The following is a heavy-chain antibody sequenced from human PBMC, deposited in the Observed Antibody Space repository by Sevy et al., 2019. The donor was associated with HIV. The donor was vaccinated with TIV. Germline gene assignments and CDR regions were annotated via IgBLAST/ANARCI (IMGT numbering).Heavy chain of an antibody. CDR3: AGENAWGRGYS. V-gene: IGHV4-59*08. J-gene: IGHJ4*02. D-gene: IGHD1-26*01. CDR2: IYYNGHV. CDR1: GGSITSLY. Sequence: SETLSLTCTVSGGSITSLYWNWIRQPPGKGLEWIANIYYNGHVNYNPALKSRVTLSLDTSKNQFSLRLGSVTAADTAMYYCAGENAWGRGYSWGQGTLVTVSS.